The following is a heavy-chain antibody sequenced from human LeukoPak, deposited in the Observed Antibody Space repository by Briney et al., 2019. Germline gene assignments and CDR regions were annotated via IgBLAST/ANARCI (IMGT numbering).Heavy chain of an antibody. CDR3: ARAYYDILTGYYTPYYYGMDV. V-gene: IGHV3-33*01. J-gene: IGHJ6*02. D-gene: IGHD3-9*01. Sequence: GGSLRLSCAASGFTFSSYGMHWVRQAPGKGLEWVAVIWYDGSNKYYADSVKGRFTISRDNSKNTLYLQMNSLRAEDTAVYYCARAYYDILTGYYTPYYYGMDVWGQGTTVTVSS. CDR2: IWYDGSNK. CDR1: GFTFSSYG.